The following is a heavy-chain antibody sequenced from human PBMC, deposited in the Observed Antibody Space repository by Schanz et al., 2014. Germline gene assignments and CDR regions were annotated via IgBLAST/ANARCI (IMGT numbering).Heavy chain of an antibody. Sequence: EVRLVESGGGLVKPGGSLRLSCAASGFTFSSYALSWVRQSPGKGLEWVSAINTADTTYYADSVKGRFTVSRDNSKNTVYLQMNSLRAEDTAVYYCARSGVDVWGQGTTVTVSS. J-gene: IGHJ6*02. CDR2: INTADTT. CDR3: ARSGVDV. CDR1: GFTFSSYA. D-gene: IGHD3-10*01. V-gene: IGHV3-23*04.